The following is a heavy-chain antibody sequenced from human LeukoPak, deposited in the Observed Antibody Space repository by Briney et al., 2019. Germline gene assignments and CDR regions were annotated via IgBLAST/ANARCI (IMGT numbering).Heavy chain of an antibody. CDR1: GGTFSSYA. D-gene: IGHD3-3*01. CDR2: IIPIFGTA. V-gene: IGHV1-69*05. Sequence: SVKVSCKASGGTFSSYAISWVRQAPGQRLEWMGGIIPIFGTANYAQKFQGRVTITTDESTSTAYMELSSLRSEDTAVYYCARDTVRGFWSDYYMDVWGKGTTVTVSS. CDR3: ARDTVRGFWSDYYMDV. J-gene: IGHJ6*03.